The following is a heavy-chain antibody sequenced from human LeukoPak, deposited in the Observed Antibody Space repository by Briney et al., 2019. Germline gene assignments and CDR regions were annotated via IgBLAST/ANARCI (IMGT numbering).Heavy chain of an antibody. Sequence: GGSLRLSCTASGFTLSPYTMNWVRQAPGKGREWVSSVSGPSNYIYYADSVKGRFTISRDNAKNPLYLQMDSLRAEDTAVYDGARDLEYISSWSACYFDYWGQGVLVTVSS. V-gene: IGHV3-21*01. D-gene: IGHD6-13*01. CDR3: ARDLEYISSWSACYFDY. J-gene: IGHJ4*02. CDR2: VSGPSNYI. CDR1: GFTLSPYT.